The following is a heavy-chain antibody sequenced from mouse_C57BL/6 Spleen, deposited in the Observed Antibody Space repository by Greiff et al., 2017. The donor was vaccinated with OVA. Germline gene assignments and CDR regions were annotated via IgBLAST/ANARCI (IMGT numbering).Heavy chain of an antibody. Sequence: VKLQQPGAELVKPGASVKMSCKASGYTFTSYWITWVKQRPGQGLEWIGDIYPGSGSTNYNEKFKSKATLTVDTSSSTAYMQLSSLTSEDSAVYYCAREGYSLYAMDYWGQGTSVTVSS. CDR2: IYPGSGST. J-gene: IGHJ4*01. D-gene: IGHD2-12*01. CDR1: GYTFTSYW. CDR3: AREGYSLYAMDY. V-gene: IGHV1-55*01.